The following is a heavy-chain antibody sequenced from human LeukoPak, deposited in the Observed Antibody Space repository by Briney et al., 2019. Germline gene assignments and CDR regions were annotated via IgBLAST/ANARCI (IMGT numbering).Heavy chain of an antibody. D-gene: IGHD4-17*01. V-gene: IGHV3-66*02. J-gene: IGHJ4*02. CDR1: GFTVSSNY. Sequence: GGSLRLSCAASGFTVSSNYMSWVRQAPGKGLEWVSVIYSGGSTYYADSVKGRFTISRDNSKNTLYLQVNSLRAEDTAVYYCGPVTRYYFDYWRRGTLAIVS. CDR2: IYSGGST. CDR3: GPVTRYYFDY.